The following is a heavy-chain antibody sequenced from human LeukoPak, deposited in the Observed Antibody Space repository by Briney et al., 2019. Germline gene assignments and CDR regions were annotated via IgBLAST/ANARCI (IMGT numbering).Heavy chain of an antibody. CDR2: IGGGGGST. D-gene: IGHD5-12*01. CDR1: GFTFNIYG. Sequence: GGSLRLSCAASGFTFNIYGMTWVRQSPGKGLEWVSGIGGGGGSTYYADSVKGRFIISRDNSKNTLYLRMNSLRVEDTAVYYCAKGSGYSAYDHVDYWGQGTLVTVSS. CDR3: AKGSGYSAYDHVDY. J-gene: IGHJ4*02. V-gene: IGHV3-23*01.